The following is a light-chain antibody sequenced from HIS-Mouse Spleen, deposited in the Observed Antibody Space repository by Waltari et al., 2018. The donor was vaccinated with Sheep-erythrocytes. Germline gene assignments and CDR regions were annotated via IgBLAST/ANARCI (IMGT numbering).Light chain of an antibody. Sequence: SYELTQPPSVSVSTGQTASLPCSGDKLGDKYACWYQQKPGQSPVLVIYQDSKRPSGIPERFSGSNSGNTATLTISGTQAMDEADYYCQAWDSSTAVFGGGTKLTVL. J-gene: IGLJ2*01. CDR3: QAWDSSTAV. CDR2: QDS. CDR1: KLGDKY. V-gene: IGLV3-1*01.